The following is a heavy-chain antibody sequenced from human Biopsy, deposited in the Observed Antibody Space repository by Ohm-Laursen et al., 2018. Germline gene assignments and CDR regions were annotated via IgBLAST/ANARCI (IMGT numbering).Heavy chain of an antibody. J-gene: IGHJ6*02. CDR1: GYTLTALS. V-gene: IGHV1-24*01. CDR3: ARAKLEPVYYYYGMDV. Sequence: GASVKVSCKVSGYTLTALSMHWVRQAPGRGLEWMGGFAPENGKTIYAQKFQGRITMTEDTSTDTAYMELSSLRSDDTAVYYCARAKLEPVYYYYGMDVWGQGTTVTVSS. D-gene: IGHD1-1*01. CDR2: FAPENGKT.